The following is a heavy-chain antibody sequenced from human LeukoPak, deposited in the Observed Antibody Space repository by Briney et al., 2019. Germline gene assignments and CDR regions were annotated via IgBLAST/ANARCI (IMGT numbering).Heavy chain of an antibody. J-gene: IGHJ4*02. V-gene: IGHV4-61*02. Sequence: SETLSLTCTVSGGSISSGSYYWSWIRQPAGKGLEWIGRIYTSGSTNYNPSLKSRVTISVDTSKNQFPLKLSSVTAADTAVYYCARRLLRYCSSTSCYQGFDYWGQGTLVTVSS. D-gene: IGHD2-2*01. CDR2: IYTSGST. CDR1: GGSISSGSYY. CDR3: ARRLLRYCSSTSCYQGFDY.